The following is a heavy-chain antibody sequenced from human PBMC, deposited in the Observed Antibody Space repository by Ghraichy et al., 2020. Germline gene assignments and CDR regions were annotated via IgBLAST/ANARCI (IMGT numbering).Heavy chain of an antibody. CDR2: IKQDGSEK. D-gene: IGHD5-24*01. V-gene: IGHV3-7*05. Sequence: GGSLRLSCAASGFTFSTYWMTWVRQAPGKGLEWVAHIKQDGSEKDYVDSVKGRFTIARDNARNSLFLQMNSLRAEDTAVYYCARWRGQQSEFDYWGQGTLVTVSS. CDR1: GFTFSTYW. CDR3: ARWRGQQSEFDY. J-gene: IGHJ4*02.